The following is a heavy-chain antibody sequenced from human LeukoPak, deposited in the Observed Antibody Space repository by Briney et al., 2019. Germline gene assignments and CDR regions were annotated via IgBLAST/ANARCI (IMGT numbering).Heavy chain of an antibody. V-gene: IGHV1-18*01. D-gene: IGHD3-10*01. CDR1: GGTFSSYA. CDR2: ISAYNGNT. CDR3: ARVIDGGYGSGPHDAFDI. Sequence: ASVKVSCKASGGTFSSYAISWVRQAPGQGLEWMGWISAYNGNTNYAQKLQGRVTMTTDTSTSTAYMELRSLRSDDTAVYYCARVIDGGYGSGPHDAFDIWGQGTMVTVSS. J-gene: IGHJ3*02.